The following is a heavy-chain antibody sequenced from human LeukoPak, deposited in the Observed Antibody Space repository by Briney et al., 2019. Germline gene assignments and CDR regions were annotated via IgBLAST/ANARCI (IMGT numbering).Heavy chain of an antibody. J-gene: IGHJ3*02. D-gene: IGHD3-22*01. Sequence: SETLSLTCAVYGGSFSGHRWTWIRQPPGKGLEWIGEINHSGSTNSNPSLKSRVTISVDTSKNQFSLKLTSVTAADTAVYYCAKSNGYGLIDIWGQGTMVTVSS. V-gene: IGHV4-34*01. CDR1: GGSFSGHR. CDR2: INHSGST. CDR3: AKSNGYGLIDI.